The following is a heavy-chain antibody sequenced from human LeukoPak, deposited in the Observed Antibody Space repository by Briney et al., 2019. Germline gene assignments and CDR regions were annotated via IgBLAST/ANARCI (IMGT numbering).Heavy chain of an antibody. J-gene: IGHJ4*02. CDR1: GFTFSSYA. CDR2: ISYDGSNK. V-gene: IGHV3-30-3*01. Sequence: AGGSLRLSCAASGFTFSSYAMHWVRQAPGKGLGWVAVISYDGSNKYYADSVKGRFTISRDNSKNTLYLQMNSLRAEDTAVYYCARGGHYYDSSGQSGYWGQGTLVTVSS. D-gene: IGHD3-22*01. CDR3: ARGGHYYDSSGQSGY.